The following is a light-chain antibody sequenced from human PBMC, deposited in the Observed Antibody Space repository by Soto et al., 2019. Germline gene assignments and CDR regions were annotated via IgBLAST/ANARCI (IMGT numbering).Light chain of an antibody. CDR1: QSLSSN. CDR3: QQYKNWLALT. Sequence: EIVMTQSPDTLSVSPGERATLSCRASQSLSSNLAWYQHKPGQAPRLLMYGASTRATGVPARFSGSGSGTEFTLTISSLQSEDSAVYYCQQYKNWLALTFGGGTKVDIK. CDR2: GAS. V-gene: IGKV3-15*01. J-gene: IGKJ4*01.